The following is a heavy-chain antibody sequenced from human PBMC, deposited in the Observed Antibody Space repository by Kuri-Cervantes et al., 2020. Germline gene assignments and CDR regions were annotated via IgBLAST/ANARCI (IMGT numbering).Heavy chain of an antibody. CDR3: ARARRDXHYYMDV. CDR2: IEXXGDT. V-gene: IGHV3-13*01. J-gene: IGHJ6*03. Sequence: GESLKIXCAASGFXFSSYDMHWVRQXTGKGLEWVSXIEXXGDTYYLGXVKGRFTISRENXKNSLYLQMXNLRAGDTAXXXCARARRDXHYYMDVWGKGTTVTVSS. CDR1: GFXFSSYD.